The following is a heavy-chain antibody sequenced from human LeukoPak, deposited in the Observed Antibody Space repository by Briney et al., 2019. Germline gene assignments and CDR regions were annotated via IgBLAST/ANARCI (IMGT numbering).Heavy chain of an antibody. CDR2: IDPSDSYN. J-gene: IGHJ4*02. CDR1: GYSFTSYW. V-gene: IGHV5-10-1*01. Sequence: GESLRISCKGSGYSFTSYWISWVRQMPGKGLEWMGWIDPSDSYNNYRPSFQGHVTISADKSISTAYLQWSSLKASDSAMYYWAREERATIGWGQGTLVTVSS. D-gene: IGHD5-24*01. CDR3: AREERATIG.